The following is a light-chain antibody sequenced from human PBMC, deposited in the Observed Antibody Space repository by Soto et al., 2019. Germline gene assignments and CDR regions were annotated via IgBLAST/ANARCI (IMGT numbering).Light chain of an antibody. Sequence: EIVMTQSPATLSVSPGESATLSCRASQSVSSNLAWYQQKPGQAPRLLIYGASTRATGIPARSSGSRSGTEFTLTISSLQSEDFAVYYCQQYNNWPSWTVGLGTKVDIK. CDR3: QQYNNWPSWT. CDR2: GAS. CDR1: QSVSSN. J-gene: IGKJ1*01. V-gene: IGKV3-15*01.